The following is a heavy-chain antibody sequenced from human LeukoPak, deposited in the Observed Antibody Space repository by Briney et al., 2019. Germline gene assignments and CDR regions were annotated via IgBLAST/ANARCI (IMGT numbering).Heavy chain of an antibody. D-gene: IGHD4-17*01. CDR2: LYRDGPT. CDR1: GFTVSNNY. J-gene: IGHJ5*02. CDR3: ARDSYSGDTGVRWFDP. Sequence: GGSLTLSCAASGFTVSNNYMSWVRQAPGKGLEWVSVLYRDGPTYYADSVKDRFTISRDNSKNTLYLQMNSLRAEDTAVYYCARDSYSGDTGVRWFDPWGQGTLVTVSS. V-gene: IGHV3-66*01.